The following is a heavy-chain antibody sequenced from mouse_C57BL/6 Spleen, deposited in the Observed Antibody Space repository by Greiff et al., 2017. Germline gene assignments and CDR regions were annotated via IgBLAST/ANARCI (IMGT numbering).Heavy chain of an antibody. J-gene: IGHJ3*01. CDR2: IDPENGDT. Sequence: EVKLQESGAELVRPGASVKLSCTASGFNIKDDYMHWVKQRPEQGLEWIGWIDPENGDTEYASKFQGKATITADTSSNTAYLQLSSLTSEDTAVYYCTVVLGVYSNYGVFAYWGQGTLVTVSA. CDR1: GFNIKDDY. D-gene: IGHD2-5*01. V-gene: IGHV14-4*01. CDR3: TVVLGVYSNYGVFAY.